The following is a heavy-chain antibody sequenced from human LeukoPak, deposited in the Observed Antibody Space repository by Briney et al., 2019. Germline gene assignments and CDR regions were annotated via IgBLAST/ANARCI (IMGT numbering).Heavy chain of an antibody. D-gene: IGHD4/OR15-4a*01. CDR2: IYSDNT. V-gene: IGHV3-53*01. Sequence: GGSLRLSCTVSGFTVSSNSMSWVRKAPGKGLEWVSFIYSDNTHYSDSVKGRFTISRNNSKTSLYLQMISLRAEDTAVYYCARRAGAYSHPYDYWGQGTLVTVSS. CDR1: GFTVSSNS. J-gene: IGHJ4*02. CDR3: ARRAGAYSHPYDY.